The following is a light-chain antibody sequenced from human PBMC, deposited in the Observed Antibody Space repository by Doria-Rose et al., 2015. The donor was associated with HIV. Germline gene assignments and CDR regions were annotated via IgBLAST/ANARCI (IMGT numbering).Light chain of an antibody. CDR1: QSLLYTSKNY. Sequence: DIRMTQSPESLGMSLGERATLNCKSNQSLLYTSKNYLAWYQQKPGQPPKLLIYWASTWQSGVPARFSGSGSGTDFTLTISSLEAGDVAVYYCQQYYDTPSFGPGTTVDIK. J-gene: IGKJ3*01. CDR3: QQYYDTPS. V-gene: IGKV4-1*01. CDR2: WAS.